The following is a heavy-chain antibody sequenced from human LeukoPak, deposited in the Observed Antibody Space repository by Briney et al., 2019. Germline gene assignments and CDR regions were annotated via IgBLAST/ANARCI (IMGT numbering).Heavy chain of an antibody. CDR2: ISSSSSYI. CDR3: ARGGGYSYGWGSFDY. V-gene: IGHV3-21*01. D-gene: IGHD5-18*01. Sequence: GGSLRLSCAASGFTFSSYSMNWVRQAPGKGLEWVSSISSSSSYIYYADSVKGRFTISRDNAKNSLYLQMNSLRAEDTAVYYCARGGGYSYGWGSFDYWGQGTLVTVSS. J-gene: IGHJ4*02. CDR1: GFTFSSYS.